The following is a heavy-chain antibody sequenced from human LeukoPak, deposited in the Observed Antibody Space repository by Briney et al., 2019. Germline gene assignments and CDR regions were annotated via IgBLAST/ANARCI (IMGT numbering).Heavy chain of an antibody. V-gene: IGHV3-7*01. J-gene: IGHJ6*03. CDR3: ARDGPAAKYYYYYYYMDV. Sequence: GGSLRLSCADSGFTFNRNWMHWVRQAPGKGLEWVANIKQDGSEKYYVDSVKGRFTISRGNAKNSLYLQMNSLRAEDTAVYYCARDGPAAKYYYYYYYMDVWGKGTTVTVSS. D-gene: IGHD2-2*01. CDR1: GFTFNRNW. CDR2: IKQDGSEK.